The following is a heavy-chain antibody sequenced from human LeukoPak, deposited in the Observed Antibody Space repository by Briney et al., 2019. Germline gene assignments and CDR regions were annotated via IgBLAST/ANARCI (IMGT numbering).Heavy chain of an antibody. CDR2: ISGSGGST. V-gene: IGHV3-23*01. CDR3: AKDTGILEWSPPSDY. J-gene: IGHJ4*02. D-gene: IGHD3-3*01. Sequence: SGGSLRLSCAASGFTFSSYAMSWVRQAPGKGLEWVSAISGSGGSTYYADSVKGRFTISRDNSKNTLYLQMNSLRAEDTAVYYCAKDTGILEWSPPSDYWGQGTLVTVSS. CDR1: GFTFSSYA.